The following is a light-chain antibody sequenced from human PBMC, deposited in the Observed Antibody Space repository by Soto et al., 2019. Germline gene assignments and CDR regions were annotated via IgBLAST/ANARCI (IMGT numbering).Light chain of an antibody. Sequence: EMVMTQSPATLSVSPGERVTLSCRASESVHRNLAWYQQKPGQGPSLLIYYASTRATGVPDRFTGSGSGTESNLNITSLQSEDFGVYHCQHYSNWPPTFGPGTKVEIK. V-gene: IGKV3-15*01. J-gene: IGKJ3*01. CDR1: ESVHRN. CDR3: QHYSNWPPT. CDR2: YAS.